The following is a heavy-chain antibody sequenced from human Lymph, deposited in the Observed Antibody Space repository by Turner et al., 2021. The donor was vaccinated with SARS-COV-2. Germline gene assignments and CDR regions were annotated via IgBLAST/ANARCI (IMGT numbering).Heavy chain of an antibody. Sequence: QVKLVESGGGVVQPGRSLRLSCAASGFTFSTYGMHWVRQAPGQGLEWVAVIWYDGSNKYYADSVKGRFTISRDNSKNTLYLQMNSLRAEDTAVYYCAREGEVGATGFDCWGQGTLVTVSS. D-gene: IGHD1-26*01. CDR3: AREGEVGATGFDC. CDR1: GFTFSTYG. J-gene: IGHJ4*02. V-gene: IGHV3-33*01. CDR2: IWYDGSNK.